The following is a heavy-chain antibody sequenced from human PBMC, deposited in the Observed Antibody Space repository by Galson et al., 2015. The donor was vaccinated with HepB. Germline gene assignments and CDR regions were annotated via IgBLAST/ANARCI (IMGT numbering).Heavy chain of an antibody. Sequence: SLRLSCAASGFTVSSNYMSWVRQAPGKGLEWVSVIYSGGSTYYADSVKGRFTISRDNSKNTLYLQMNSLRAEDTAVYYCARDRGGGAREYFQHWGQGTLVTVSS. V-gene: IGHV3-53*01. CDR2: IYSGGST. D-gene: IGHD2-21*01. CDR1: GFTVSSNY. J-gene: IGHJ1*01. CDR3: ARDRGGGAREYFQH.